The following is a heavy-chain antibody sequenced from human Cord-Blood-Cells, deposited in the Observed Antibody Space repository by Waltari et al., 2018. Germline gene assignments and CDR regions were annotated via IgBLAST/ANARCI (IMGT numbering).Heavy chain of an antibody. CDR1: GFTFRSYS. CDR3: ARDPNSNYFDY. D-gene: IGHD4-4*01. CDR2: ISNVGSNK. J-gene: IGHJ4*02. Sequence: QVQLVESGGGVVQPGRSLRLSCAASGFTFRSYSMHWVRQAPGKGLEWVAVISNVGSNKYYAGSVKGRFTISRDNSKNTLYLQMNSLRAEDMAVYYCARDPNSNYFDYWGQGTLVTVSS. V-gene: IGHV3-30-3*01.